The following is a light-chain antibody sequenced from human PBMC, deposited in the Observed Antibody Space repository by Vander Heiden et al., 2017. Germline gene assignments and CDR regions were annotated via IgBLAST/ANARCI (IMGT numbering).Light chain of an antibody. CDR1: QSVLYCSNNKNY. V-gene: IGKV4-1*01. CDR3: QQYYTTPT. J-gene: IGKJ4*01. Sequence: DIVMTQSPDSLAVSLGERATINCKSSQSVLYCSNNKNYLAWYQQKPGQPPKLLIYWASTRESGVPDRFSGSGSGTDFTLTISSLQAEDVAVYYCQQYYTTPTFGGGTKVEIK. CDR2: WAS.